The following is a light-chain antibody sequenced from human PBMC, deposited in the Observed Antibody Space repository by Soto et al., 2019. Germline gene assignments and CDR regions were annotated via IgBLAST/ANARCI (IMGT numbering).Light chain of an antibody. CDR2: WAS. CDR1: QSVLYSPNNKNY. Sequence: IVIPSASATPAVSLGERAPINCKSSQSVLYSPNNKNYLAWYQQKPGQPPKVLIYWASTRASGVPARFSGGGSGTDFTLTISSLQAEDVAIYYCQQFYSTPAITFGQGTRLEI. V-gene: IGKV4-1*01. CDR3: QQFYSTPAIT. J-gene: IGKJ5*01.